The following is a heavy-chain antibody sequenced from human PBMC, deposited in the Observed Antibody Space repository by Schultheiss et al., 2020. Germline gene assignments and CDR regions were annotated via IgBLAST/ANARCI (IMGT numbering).Heavy chain of an antibody. CDR3: AKHWGHYSDSGSSWFDY. CDR1: GFTFSSYA. D-gene: IGHD3-10*01. CDR2: ISYDGSNK. V-gene: IGHV3-30-3*02. Sequence: GGSLRLSCAASGFTFSSYAMHWVRQAPGKGLEWVAVISYDGSNKYYADSVKGRFTISRDNSRSTLYLEMNSLRAEDTAVYYCAKHWGHYSDSGSSWFDYWGQGALVNV. J-gene: IGHJ4*02.